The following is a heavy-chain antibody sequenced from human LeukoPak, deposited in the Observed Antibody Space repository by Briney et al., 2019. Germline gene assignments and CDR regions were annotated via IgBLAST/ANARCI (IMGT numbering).Heavy chain of an antibody. CDR2: IRSSSET. J-gene: IGHJ5*02. CDR3: ARDAGNSGYGCDL. V-gene: IGHV3-48*01. D-gene: IGHD5-12*01. Sequence: GGSLRLSCAASGFIFSQYGINWVRQAPGKGLEWVSHIRSSSETFYADSVKGRFTISRDNARNSLYLQMNNLRGEDTAIYYCARDAGNSGYGCDLWGQGTLVTVSS. CDR1: GFIFSQYG.